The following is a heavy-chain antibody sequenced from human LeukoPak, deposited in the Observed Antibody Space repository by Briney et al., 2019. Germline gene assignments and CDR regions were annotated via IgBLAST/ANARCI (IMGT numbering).Heavy chain of an antibody. CDR3: ARGYSSSWYSRYNWFDP. D-gene: IGHD6-13*01. V-gene: IGHV4-34*01. CDR2: INHSGST. J-gene: IGHJ5*02. CDR1: GGSFSGYY. Sequence: PSETLSLTCAVYGGSFSGYYWSWIRQPPGKGLEWIGEINHSGSTNYNPSLKSRVTISLKTSKNQFSLKLRSVTAADPAVYYRARGYSSSWYSRYNWFDPWGQGTLVTVSS.